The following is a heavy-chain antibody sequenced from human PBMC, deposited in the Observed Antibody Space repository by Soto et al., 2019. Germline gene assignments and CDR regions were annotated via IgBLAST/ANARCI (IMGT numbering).Heavy chain of an antibody. CDR2: IYTSGST. D-gene: IGHD6-13*01. Sequence: SETLSLTCTVSGGSISSYYWSWIRQPAGKGLGWIGRIYTSGSTNYNPSLKSRVTMSVDTSKNQFSLKLSSVTAADTAVYYCASLPAAGYYYYGVDVWGQGTTVTVSS. CDR3: ASLPAAGYYYYGVDV. CDR1: GGSISSYY. V-gene: IGHV4-4*07. J-gene: IGHJ6*02.